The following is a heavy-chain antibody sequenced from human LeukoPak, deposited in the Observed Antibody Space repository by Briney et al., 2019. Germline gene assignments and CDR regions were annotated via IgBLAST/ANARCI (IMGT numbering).Heavy chain of an antibody. CDR3: TRHRPYSSGWRHFDY. V-gene: IGHV5-51*01. D-gene: IGHD6-19*01. J-gene: IGHJ4*02. Sequence: GESLKISCKGSGYSFTNYWIGWLRQMPGKGLEWMGIIYPGDSDTRYSPSFQGQVTISADKSISTAYLQRSSLKASDTAMYYCTRHRPYSSGWRHFDYWGQGTLVTVSS. CDR2: IYPGDSDT. CDR1: GYSFTNYW.